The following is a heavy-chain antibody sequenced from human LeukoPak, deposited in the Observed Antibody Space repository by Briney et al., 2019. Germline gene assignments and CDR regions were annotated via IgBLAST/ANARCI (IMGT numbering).Heavy chain of an antibody. CDR2: IIPIFGTA. CDR1: GGTFSSYA. J-gene: IGHJ6*03. D-gene: IGHD1-26*01. V-gene: IGHV1-69*06. CDR3: ARAYSERYGLGYYYMDL. Sequence: SVKVSCKASGGTFSSYAISWVRQAPGQGLEWMGGIIPIFGTANYAQKFQGRVTITADKSTSTAYMELSSLRSEDTAVYYCARAYSERYGLGYYYMDLWGKGTTVTVSS.